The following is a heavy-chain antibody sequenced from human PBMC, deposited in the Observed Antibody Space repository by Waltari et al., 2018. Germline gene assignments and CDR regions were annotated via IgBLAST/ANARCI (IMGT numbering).Heavy chain of an antibody. CDR2: IYHSGST. J-gene: IGHJ4*02. CDR1: GYSISSGYY. Sequence: QVQLQESGPGLVKPSETLSLTCAVSGYSISSGYYWGWIRQPPGKGLEWIGSIYHSGSTYYNPSLKSRVTISVATSKNQFSLKLSSVTAADTAVYYCASDLTIVGATSGFDYWGQGTLVTVSS. D-gene: IGHD1-26*01. V-gene: IGHV4-38-2*01. CDR3: ASDLTIVGATSGFDY.